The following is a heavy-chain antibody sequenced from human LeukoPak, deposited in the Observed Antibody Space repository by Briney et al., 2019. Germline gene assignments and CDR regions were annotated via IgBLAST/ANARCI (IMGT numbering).Heavy chain of an antibody. D-gene: IGHD6-19*01. J-gene: IGHJ2*01. CDR3: ARYSSGWFWYFDL. Sequence: SETLSLTCTVSGGSISSNSYYWGWIRQPPGKGLEWIGSIYYSGSTYYNSSLKSRVTISVDTSKNQFSLKLSSVTAADTAVYYCARYSSGWFWYFDLWGRGTLVTVSS. CDR1: GGSISSNSYY. V-gene: IGHV4-39*01. CDR2: IYYSGST.